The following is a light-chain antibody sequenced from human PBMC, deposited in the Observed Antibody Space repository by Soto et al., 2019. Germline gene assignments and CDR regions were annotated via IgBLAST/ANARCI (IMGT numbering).Light chain of an antibody. CDR3: QQYDTSPWT. J-gene: IGKJ1*01. V-gene: IGKV3-20*01. CDR1: QSVGRY. CDR2: DAS. Sequence: IVLTHSPATLSLSPWERATLSCRASQSVGRYLAWYQQKPGQAPRLLIYDASNRATGIPDRFSGSGSGTDFTLTISRLEPEDFAVYFCQQYDTSPWTFGQGTKVDIK.